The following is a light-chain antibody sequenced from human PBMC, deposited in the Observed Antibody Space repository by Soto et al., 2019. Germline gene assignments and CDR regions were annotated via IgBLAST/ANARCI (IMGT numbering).Light chain of an antibody. V-gene: IGKV3-20*01. CDR3: QQYSSRPLT. CDR1: QSVGRSY. Sequence: EIVLTQSPGTLSLSPGEGATLSGRASQSVGRSYLAWYQQKPGQAPRLLIYGASSRATGIPDRVSGSESGTDFTLTISRLEPEDFSVYYCQQYSSRPLTFGGGPKVEIQ. J-gene: IGKJ4*02. CDR2: GAS.